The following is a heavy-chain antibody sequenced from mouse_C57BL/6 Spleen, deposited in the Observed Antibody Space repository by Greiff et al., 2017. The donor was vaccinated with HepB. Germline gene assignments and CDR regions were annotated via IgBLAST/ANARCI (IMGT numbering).Heavy chain of an antibody. CDR3: ARDGTGAFAY. CDR1: GFTFSSYA. D-gene: IGHD4-1*01. Sequence: EVKLMESGGGLVKPGGSLKLSCAASGFTFSSYAMSWVRQTPEKRLEWVATISDGGSYTYYPDNVKGRFTISRDNAKNNLYLQMSHLKSEDTAMYYCARDGTGAFAYWGQGTLVTASA. V-gene: IGHV5-4*01. CDR2: ISDGGSYT. J-gene: IGHJ3*01.